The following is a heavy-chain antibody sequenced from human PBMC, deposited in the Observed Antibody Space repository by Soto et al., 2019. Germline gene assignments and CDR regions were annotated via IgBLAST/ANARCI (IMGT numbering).Heavy chain of an antibody. J-gene: IGHJ5*02. CDR2: IYYSGST. CDR3: ARGNWYYYGSGSYYRHNWFDP. D-gene: IGHD3-10*01. CDR1: GGSISSYY. V-gene: IGHV4-59*01. Sequence: SETLSLTCTVSGGSISSYYWSWIRQPPGKGLEWIGYIYYSGSTNYNPSLKSRVTISVDTSKNQFSLKLSSVTAADTAVYYCARGNWYYYGSGSYYRHNWFDPWGQGTLVTVSS.